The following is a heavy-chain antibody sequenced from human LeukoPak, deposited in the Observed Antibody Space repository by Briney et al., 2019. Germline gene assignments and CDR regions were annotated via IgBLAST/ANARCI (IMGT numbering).Heavy chain of an antibody. J-gene: IGHJ6*02. CDR2: IIPILGIA. Sequence: GSSVKVSCKASGGTFSSYAISWVRQAPGQGLEWMGRIIPILGIANYAQKFQGRATITADKSTSTAYMELSSLRSEDTAVYYCARVPDLYGMDVWGQGTTVTVSS. CDR1: GGTFSSYA. V-gene: IGHV1-69*04. CDR3: ARVPDLYGMDV. D-gene: IGHD1-14*01.